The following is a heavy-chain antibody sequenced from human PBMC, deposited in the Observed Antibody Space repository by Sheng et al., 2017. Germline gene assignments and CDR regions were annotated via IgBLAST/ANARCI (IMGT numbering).Heavy chain of an antibody. V-gene: IGHV1-69*11. D-gene: IGHD6-13*01. Sequence: QVQLVQSGAEVKKPGSSVKVSCKASGGTFSNYAISWVRQAPGQGLEWMGRIVVTLQKTHYAEKFQGRVAISADEGTNTAYMELISLTSDDTAVYYCARDLRGMSNHFDNWGQGTLVTVSS. CDR1: GGTFSNYA. CDR3: ARDLRGMSNHFDN. CDR2: IVVTLQKT. J-gene: IGHJ4*02.